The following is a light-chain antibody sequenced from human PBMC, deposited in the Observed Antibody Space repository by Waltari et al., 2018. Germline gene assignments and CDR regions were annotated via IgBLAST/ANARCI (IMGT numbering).Light chain of an antibody. CDR1: QSVSSN. Sequence: EIVMTQSPATLSVSPGERATLSCRASQSVSSNLSWYQQKPGQSPRPLIYRASTRATGIPARFSGSGCGTEFTLPISSLQSEDFAVYYCQQYNNWPGYTFGQGTKLEIK. J-gene: IGKJ2*01. CDR2: RAS. V-gene: IGKV3-15*01. CDR3: QQYNNWPGYT.